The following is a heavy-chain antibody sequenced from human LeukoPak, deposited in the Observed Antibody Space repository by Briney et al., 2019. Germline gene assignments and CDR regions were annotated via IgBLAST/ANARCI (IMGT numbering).Heavy chain of an antibody. CDR2: INHSGST. Sequence: PSETLSLTCAVYGGSFSGYYWSWIRQPPGKGLEWIGEINHSGSTNYNPPLKSRVTISVDTSKNQFSLKLSSVTAADTAVYYCARGFPHYDSSGYYYWGQGTLVTVSS. J-gene: IGHJ4*02. CDR1: GGSFSGYY. CDR3: ARGFPHYDSSGYYY. D-gene: IGHD3-22*01. V-gene: IGHV4-34*01.